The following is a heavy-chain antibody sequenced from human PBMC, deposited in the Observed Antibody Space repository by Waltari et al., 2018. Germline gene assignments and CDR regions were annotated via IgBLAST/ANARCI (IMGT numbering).Heavy chain of an antibody. D-gene: IGHD2-21*02. V-gene: IGHV4-34*01. CDR2: INHSGST. Sequence: QVQLQQWGAGLLKPSETLSLTCAVYGGSFSGYYWSWIRQPPGKGLEWIGEINHSGSTNYNPSLKSRVTISVDTSKNQFSLKLSSVTAADTDVYYCAREGDAYRWYNWFDPWGQGTLVTVSS. CDR3: AREGDAYRWYNWFDP. J-gene: IGHJ5*02. CDR1: GGSFSGYY.